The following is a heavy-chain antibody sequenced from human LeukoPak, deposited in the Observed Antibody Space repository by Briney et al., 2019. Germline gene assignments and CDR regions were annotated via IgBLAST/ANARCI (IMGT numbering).Heavy chain of an antibody. CDR2: IYPGDSDT. D-gene: IGHD3-22*01. J-gene: IGHJ3*02. CDR1: GYSFTSYW. CDR3: ARQGYDSSGYYYDAFDI. Sequence: GESLKISCKGSGYSFTSYWIGWVRQMPGKDLEWMGIIYPGDSDTRYSPSFQGQVTISADKSISTAYLQWSSLKASDTAMYYCARQGYDSSGYYYDAFDIWGQGTMVTVSS. V-gene: IGHV5-51*01.